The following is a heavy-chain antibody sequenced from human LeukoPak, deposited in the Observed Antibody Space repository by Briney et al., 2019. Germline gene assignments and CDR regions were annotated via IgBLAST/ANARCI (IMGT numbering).Heavy chain of an antibody. D-gene: IGHD3-3*01. Sequence: GGSLRLSCAASGFTFSSYAMSWVRQAPGKGLEWVPAISGSGGSTYYADSVKGRFTISRDNSKNTLYLQMNSLRAEDTAVYYCAKELKLQYTIFGGEFDYWGQGTLVTVSS. CDR3: AKELKLQYTIFGGEFDY. CDR2: ISGSGGST. CDR1: GFTFSSYA. J-gene: IGHJ4*02. V-gene: IGHV3-23*01.